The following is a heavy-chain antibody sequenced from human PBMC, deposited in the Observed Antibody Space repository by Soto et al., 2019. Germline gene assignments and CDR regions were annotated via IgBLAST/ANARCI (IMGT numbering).Heavy chain of an antibody. D-gene: IGHD1-1*01. J-gene: IGHJ6*02. CDR1: GGSVSSSSCY. CDR2: IYYSGST. Sequence: PSETLSLTCTVSGGSVSSSSCYWGWIRQPPGKGLEWIGYIYYSGSTNYNPSLKSRVTISVDTSKNQFSLKLSSVTAADTAVYYCARSPHTSPYYYYYGMDVWGQGTTVTVSS. V-gene: IGHV4-61*01. CDR3: ARSPHTSPYYYYYGMDV.